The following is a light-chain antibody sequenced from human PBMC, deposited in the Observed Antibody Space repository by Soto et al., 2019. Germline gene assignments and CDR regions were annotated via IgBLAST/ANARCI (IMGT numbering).Light chain of an antibody. V-gene: IGKV3-15*01. CDR3: QQYSEWPHT. CDR2: ATS. CDR1: QRVSSK. J-gene: IGKJ4*01. Sequence: EIVMTQSPATLSVSPGERATLSCRASQRVSSKLAWFQQQPGRAPRLLIYATSARATGIPARFSGSGSGTEFTLTISSLQSEDFAVYYWQQYSEWPHTFGGGTRVEIK.